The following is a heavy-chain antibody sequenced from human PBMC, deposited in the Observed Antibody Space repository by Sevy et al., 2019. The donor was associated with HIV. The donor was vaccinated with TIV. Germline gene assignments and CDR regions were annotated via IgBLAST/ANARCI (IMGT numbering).Heavy chain of an antibody. CDR1: GFTFSSYA. CDR3: AKGGQGEYYDSSGSFDY. V-gene: IGHV3-23*01. D-gene: IGHD3-22*01. CDR2: ISGSGSFT. Sequence: GGSLRLSCAASGFTFSSYAMSWVRQAPGKGLEWVSSISGSGSFTYYADSVKGHFTISRDNSKNTLYLQMTSLRAEDTAVYYCAKGGQGEYYDSSGSFDYWGQGTLVTVSS. J-gene: IGHJ4*02.